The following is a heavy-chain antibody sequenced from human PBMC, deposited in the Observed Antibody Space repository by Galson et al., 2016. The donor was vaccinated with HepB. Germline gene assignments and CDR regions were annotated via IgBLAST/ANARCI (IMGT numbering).Heavy chain of an antibody. J-gene: IGHJ2*01. CDR3: ARDQCLFYYDSSGSFTGIFWFFDL. Sequence: SVKVSCKASGGTFSNYLISWVRQAPGQGLEWMGGIVPIFGSAKYAQSFQGRVTITADESTNTAYLELRSLRSDDTAMYYCARDQCLFYYDSSGSFTGIFWFFDLWGRGTPVTVSA. D-gene: IGHD3-22*01. CDR2: IVPIFGSA. V-gene: IGHV1-69*13. CDR1: GGTFSNYL.